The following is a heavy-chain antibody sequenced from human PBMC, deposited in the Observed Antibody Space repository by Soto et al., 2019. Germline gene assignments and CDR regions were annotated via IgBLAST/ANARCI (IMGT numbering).Heavy chain of an antibody. D-gene: IGHD3-3*01. CDR3: ARSLVLRFLEKRWWFDP. J-gene: IGHJ5*02. V-gene: IGHV4-39*01. CDR2: IYYSGST. Sequence: SETLSLTCTVSGGSISSSSYYWGWIRQPPGKGLEWIGSIYYSGSTYYNPSLKSRVTISVDTSKNQFSLKLSSVTAADTAVYYCARSLVLRFLEKRWWFDPWGQGTLVTVS. CDR1: GGSISSSSYY.